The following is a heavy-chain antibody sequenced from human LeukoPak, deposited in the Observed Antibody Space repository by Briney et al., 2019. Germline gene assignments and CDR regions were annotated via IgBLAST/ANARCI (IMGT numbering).Heavy chain of an antibody. CDR1: GGSFSGYY. CDR3: ARIRGMGWRSIWFDP. J-gene: IGHJ5*02. CDR2: INHSGST. V-gene: IGHV4-34*01. Sequence: SETLSLTCAVYGGSFSGYYWSWIRQPPGKGLEWIGEINHSGSTNYNPSLKSRVTISVDTSKNQFSLKLSPVTAADTAVYYCARIRGMGWRSIWFDPWGQGTLVTVSS. D-gene: IGHD2/OR15-2a*01.